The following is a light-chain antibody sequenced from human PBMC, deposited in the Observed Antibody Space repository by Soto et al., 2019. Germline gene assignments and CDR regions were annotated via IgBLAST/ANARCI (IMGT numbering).Light chain of an antibody. CDR2: EVS. Sequence: QSALTQPPSASGSPGQSVTISCTGTSSDVGGYNYVSWYQQHPGKAPKVMMYEVSKRPSGVPDRFSGSKSGNTASLTVSGLQAEDEADYYCSSYSTSFFYVFGTGTKVTVL. CDR1: SSDVGGYNY. J-gene: IGLJ1*01. CDR3: SSYSTSFFYV. V-gene: IGLV2-8*01.